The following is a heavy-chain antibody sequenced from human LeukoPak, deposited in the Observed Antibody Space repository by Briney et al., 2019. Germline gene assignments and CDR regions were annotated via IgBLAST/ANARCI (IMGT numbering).Heavy chain of an antibody. CDR1: GGSISSSFYY. Sequence: PSETLSLTCTVSGGSISSSFYYWGWIRQPPGKGLEWIGYIYYSGSTNYNPSLKSRVTISVDTSKNQFSLKLSSVTAADTAVYYCARGLYYDFWSGYYMGSYGMDVWGQGTTVTVSS. J-gene: IGHJ6*02. CDR2: IYYSGST. V-gene: IGHV4-61*05. CDR3: ARGLYYDFWSGYYMGSYGMDV. D-gene: IGHD3-3*01.